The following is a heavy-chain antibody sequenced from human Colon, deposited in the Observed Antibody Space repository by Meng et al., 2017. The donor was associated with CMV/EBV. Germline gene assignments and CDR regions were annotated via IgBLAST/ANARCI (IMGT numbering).Heavy chain of an antibody. J-gene: IGHJ5*02. CDR1: GGFLNDFY. CDR3: ARDSDGSGTFSYWFDP. Sequence: QGALVESGPGLLKLSDTLSLPSTVSGGFLNDFYWYWIRQPVGKGLEWIGRIFPTGSAYYNSSLTSRVTMSVDTSKNQFSLKLTSVTAADTAVYYCARDSDGSGTFSYWFDPWGQGTLVTVSS. V-gene: IGHV4-4*07. D-gene: IGHD3-10*01. CDR2: IFPTGSA.